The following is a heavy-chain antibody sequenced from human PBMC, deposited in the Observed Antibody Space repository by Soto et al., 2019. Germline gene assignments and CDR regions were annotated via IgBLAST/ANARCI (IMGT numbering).Heavy chain of an antibody. Sequence: EVELVETGGGLIQPGGSLRLSCAASGFTVSSNSMSWVRQAPGKGLEWVSLIYTDGGTYYGDSVKGRFTISRDTSKNTLSLQMTSPRADDTAVYYCARDNSMLGAPFHYWGQGTLVTVSS. CDR2: IYTDGGT. J-gene: IGHJ4*02. V-gene: IGHV3-53*02. CDR3: ARDNSMLGAPFHY. CDR1: GFTVSSNS. D-gene: IGHD3-16*01.